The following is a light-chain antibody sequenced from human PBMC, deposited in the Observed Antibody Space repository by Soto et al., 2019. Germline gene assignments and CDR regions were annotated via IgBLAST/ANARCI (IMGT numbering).Light chain of an antibody. J-gene: IGLJ1*01. CDR1: SSDVGGYNY. V-gene: IGLV2-11*01. CDR3: CSYAGSYTYV. CDR2: DVS. Sequence: ITKNRTSSDVGGYNYVSWYQQHPGKAPKLMIYDVSKRPSGVPDRFSGSKSGNTASLTISGLQAEDEADYYCCSYAGSYTYVFGTVTKVTVL.